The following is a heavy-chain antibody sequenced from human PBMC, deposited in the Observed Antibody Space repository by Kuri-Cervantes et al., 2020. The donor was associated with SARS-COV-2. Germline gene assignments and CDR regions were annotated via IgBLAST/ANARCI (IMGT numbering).Heavy chain of an antibody. J-gene: IGHJ4*02. Sequence: GESLKISCAASGFTFSDYYMSWIRQAPGKGLEWVSYISSSGSTIYYADSVKGRFTTSRDNSKNTLYLQMNSLRAEDTAVYYCAKALDYGGNSYFDYWGQGTLVTVSS. CDR3: AKALDYGGNSYFDY. D-gene: IGHD4-23*01. CDR1: GFTFSDYY. CDR2: ISSSGSTI. V-gene: IGHV3-11*01.